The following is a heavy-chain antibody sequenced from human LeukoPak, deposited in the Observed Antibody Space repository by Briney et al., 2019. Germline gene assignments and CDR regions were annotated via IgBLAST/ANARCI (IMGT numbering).Heavy chain of an antibody. CDR3: ARGRFLEWGYYFDY. Sequence: GESLKISCKGSGYTFTRNWIGWVRQMPGKGLEWMGIIYPGDSDTRYNPSFQGQVTISADKSLSTAYLQWSSLKASDTAMYYCARGRFLEWGYYFDYWGQGTLVTVSS. D-gene: IGHD3-3*01. CDR2: IYPGDSDT. J-gene: IGHJ4*02. CDR1: GYTFTRNW. V-gene: IGHV5-51*01.